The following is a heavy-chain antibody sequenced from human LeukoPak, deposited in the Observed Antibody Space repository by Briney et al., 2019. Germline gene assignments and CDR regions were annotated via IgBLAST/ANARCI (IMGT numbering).Heavy chain of an antibody. CDR1: GFTVSSNY. CDR2: IYSGGST. Sequence: PGGSLRLSCAASGFTVSSNYMSWVGQAPGKGLEWVSVIYSGGSTYYADSVKGRFTISRDNSKNTLYLQMNSLRDEDTAVYYCARDRRLIGELPYFDYWGQGTLVTVSS. CDR3: ARDRRLIGELPYFDY. V-gene: IGHV3-66*01. D-gene: IGHD3-10*01. J-gene: IGHJ4*02.